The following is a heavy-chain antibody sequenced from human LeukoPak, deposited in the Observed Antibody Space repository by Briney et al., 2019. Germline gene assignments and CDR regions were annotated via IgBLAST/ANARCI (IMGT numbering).Heavy chain of an antibody. D-gene: IGHD4-17*01. CDR3: ARDSTLTVTETNFDY. Sequence: GGSLRLSCAASGFTFSDYYMSWIRQAPGKGLEWVSSISSSSSYIYYADSVKGRFTISRDNAKNSLYLQMNSLRAEDTAVYYCARDSTLTVTETNFDYWGQGTLVTVSS. CDR1: GFTFSDYY. CDR2: ISSSSSYI. V-gene: IGHV3-11*06. J-gene: IGHJ4*02.